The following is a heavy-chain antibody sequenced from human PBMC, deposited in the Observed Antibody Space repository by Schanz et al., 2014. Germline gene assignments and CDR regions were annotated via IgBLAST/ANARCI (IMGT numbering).Heavy chain of an antibody. CDR1: GYTFTSDS. Sequence: QVHLVQSGAEVKKPGASVKVSCKASGYTFTSDSMHWVRQAPGQGLEWMGMINPSGGSTTYAQKFQGRVTMTRDTSPSPGYIELSSLRSEDTAVYLRSRDGVDPAAGGNYWGQGTLVTVSS. CDR2: INPSGGST. V-gene: IGHV1-46*03. CDR3: SRDGVDPAAGGNY. D-gene: IGHD6-13*01. J-gene: IGHJ4*02.